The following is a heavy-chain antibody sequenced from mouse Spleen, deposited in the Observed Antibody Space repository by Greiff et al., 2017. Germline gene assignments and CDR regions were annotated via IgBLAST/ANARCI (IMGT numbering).Heavy chain of an antibody. D-gene: IGHD4-1*01. Sequence: QVQLKQPGAELVKPGASVKLSCKASGYTFTSYWMQWVKQRPGQGLEWIGEIDPSDSYTNYNQKFKGKATLTVDTSSSTAYMQLSSLTSEDSAVYYCARRQSLTGAFAYWGQGTLVTVSA. CDR3: ARRQSLTGAFAY. CDR2: IDPSDSYT. V-gene: IGHV1-50*01. CDR1: GYTFTSYW. J-gene: IGHJ3*01.